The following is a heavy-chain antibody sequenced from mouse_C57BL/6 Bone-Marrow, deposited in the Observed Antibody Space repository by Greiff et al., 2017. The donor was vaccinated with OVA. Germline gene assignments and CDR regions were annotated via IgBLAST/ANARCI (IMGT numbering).Heavy chain of an antibody. J-gene: IGHJ2*01. D-gene: IGHD2-1*01. CDR2: INPSNGGT. CDR1: GYTFTSYW. V-gene: IGHV1-53*01. CDR3: ARGLYGNLYYCDY. Sequence: QVQLQQSGTELVKPGASVKLSCKASGYTFTSYWMHWVKQRPGQGLEWIGNINPSNGGTNYNEKFKSKATLTVDKSSSTAYMQLSSLTSEDSAVYYCARGLYGNLYYCDYWGQGTTLTVSS.